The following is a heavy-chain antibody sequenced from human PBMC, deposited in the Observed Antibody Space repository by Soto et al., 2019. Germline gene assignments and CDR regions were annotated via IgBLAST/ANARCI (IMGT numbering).Heavy chain of an antibody. J-gene: IGHJ4*02. V-gene: IGHV4-30-4*01. CDR3: ASPSNDCRSGYSGY. CDR1: GASISSGDYF. D-gene: IGHD3-3*01. Sequence: VSLTCTVSGASISSGDYFWSWIRQSPGKGLEWIGYIYDSGSSYYNPSLKSRVTMSVDTSKNQFSLKLSSVTAADTAVYYCASPSNDCRSGYSGYSGQGTLVTVSS. CDR2: IYDSGSS.